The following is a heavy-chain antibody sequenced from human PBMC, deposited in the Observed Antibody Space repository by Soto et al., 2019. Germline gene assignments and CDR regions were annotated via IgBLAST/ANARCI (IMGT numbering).Heavy chain of an antibody. D-gene: IGHD6-6*01. V-gene: IGHV4-59*08. J-gene: IGHJ6*03. CDR2: IYYSGST. CDR3: ARGVVIGIAVRPSYCYMDV. Sequence: SETLSLTCTVSGGSISSYYWSWIRRPPGKGLEWIGYIYYSGSTNYNPSLKSRVTISVDTSKNQFSLKLSSVTAADTAVYYCARGVVIGIAVRPSYCYMDVWGKGTTVTVSS. CDR1: GGSISSYY.